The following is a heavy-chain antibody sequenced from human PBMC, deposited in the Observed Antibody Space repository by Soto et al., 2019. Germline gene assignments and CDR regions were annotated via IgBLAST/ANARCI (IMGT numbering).Heavy chain of an antibody. CDR2: MNPNSGNT. Sequence: QVQLVQSGAEVKKPGASVKVSCKASGYTFTSYDINWVRQATGQWLEWMGWMNPNSGNTGYAQKLQGRVNMTRNTSISTAYRELSSLRSEDTAVYYCARGLGGWTPVLNFDSWGQGTMVTVSS. CDR1: GYTFTSYD. CDR3: ARGLGGWTPVLNFDS. D-gene: IGHD6-19*01. V-gene: IGHV1-8*01. J-gene: IGHJ3*02.